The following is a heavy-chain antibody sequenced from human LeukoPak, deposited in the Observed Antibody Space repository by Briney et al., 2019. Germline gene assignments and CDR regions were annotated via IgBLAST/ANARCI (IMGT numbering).Heavy chain of an antibody. CDR3: AGVSYYFDY. Sequence: GGSLRLSCAASGFTFSSYGMHWVRQAPGKGLEWVAVISYDGSNKYYADSVKGRFTISRDNSKNTLYLQMNSLRAEDTAVYYCAGVSYYFDYWGQGTLVTVSS. J-gene: IGHJ4*02. V-gene: IGHV3-30*03. CDR2: ISYDGSNK. CDR1: GFTFSSYG.